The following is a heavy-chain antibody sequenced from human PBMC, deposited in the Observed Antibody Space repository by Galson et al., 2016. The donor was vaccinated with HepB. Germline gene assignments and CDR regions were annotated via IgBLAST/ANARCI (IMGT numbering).Heavy chain of an antibody. D-gene: IGHD6-13*01. CDR3: ARGRGLVPDY. CDR1: GFSFTSYT. Sequence: SLRLSCAASGFSFTSYTMHWVRQAPGKGLDWVAFISSDGSNKDYAESVKGRFTVSRDNSKNTLNLQMNILRLEDTAVYYCARGRGLVPDYWGQGTLAIVSS. CDR2: ISSDGSNK. V-gene: IGHV3-30-3*01. J-gene: IGHJ4*02.